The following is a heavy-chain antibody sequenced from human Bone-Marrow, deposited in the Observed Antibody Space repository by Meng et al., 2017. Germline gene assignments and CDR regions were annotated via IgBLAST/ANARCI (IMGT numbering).Heavy chain of an antibody. J-gene: IGHJ4*02. Sequence: QVQLRQWGAGLLKPSETLFLICAVYGGSFSGFYWNWFRQPPGKGLEWIAEINHSGSTNINPSLKSRVTILADTSKNQFSLKVRSVTAADTAVYYCAREAYSTSLSSATGFDYWGQGTLVTVSS. D-gene: IGHD6-13*01. CDR3: AREAYSTSLSSATGFDY. CDR2: INHSGST. CDR1: GGSFSGFY. V-gene: IGHV4-34*01.